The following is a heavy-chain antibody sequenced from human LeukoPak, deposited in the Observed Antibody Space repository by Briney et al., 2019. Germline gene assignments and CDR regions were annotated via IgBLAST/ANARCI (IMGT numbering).Heavy chain of an antibody. CDR1: GFTFSHFG. CDR3: AKGLGEFASAPDS. V-gene: IGHV3-23*01. Sequence: GGAVRLSCAASGFTFSHFGMIWVRQAPGKGLEGVSAIFGNGVTTYFADFVKGRFIISRDNSQKRLFLQVNSLRVEDTAVYYCAKGLGEFASAPDSWGQGTLVTVSS. J-gene: IGHJ5*01. D-gene: IGHD6-6*01. CDR2: IFGNGVTT.